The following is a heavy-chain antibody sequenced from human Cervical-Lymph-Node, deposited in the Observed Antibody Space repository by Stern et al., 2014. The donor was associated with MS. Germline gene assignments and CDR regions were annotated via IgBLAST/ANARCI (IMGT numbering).Heavy chain of an antibody. D-gene: IGHD4-11*01. CDR1: GYNFIDHA. Sequence: QVQLVQSGAEVKKPGASMTISCKTSGYNFIDHAIHWVRQAPGQRLEWMGWINGGPGTTKYSQKFQGIVSFTRDKAASAAYMDVSSLSPDDTAVYYCARQPDYSDFLDFWGQGTLVTVSS. CDR3: ARQPDYSDFLDF. J-gene: IGHJ4*02. CDR2: INGGPGTT. V-gene: IGHV1-3*01.